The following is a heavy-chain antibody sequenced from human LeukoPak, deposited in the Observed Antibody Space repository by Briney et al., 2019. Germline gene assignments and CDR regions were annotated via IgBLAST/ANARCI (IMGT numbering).Heavy chain of an antibody. J-gene: IGHJ6*02. Sequence: GGSLRLSCAASGFTVSSNYMSWVRQAPGKGLEWVSVIYNTGSAFYADSVKGRFTISRDSSKNTVYLQMNSLRGEDTAVYYCARHTAYYYYGMDVWGQGTTVTVSS. CDR3: ARHTAYYYYGMDV. CDR2: IYNTGSA. V-gene: IGHV3-66*04. CDR1: GFTVSSNY.